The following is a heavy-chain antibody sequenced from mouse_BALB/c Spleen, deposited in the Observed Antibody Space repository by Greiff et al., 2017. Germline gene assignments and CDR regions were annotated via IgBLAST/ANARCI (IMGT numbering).Heavy chain of an antibody. CDR2: INPYNGGT. CDR3: ARLHDYDGYYFDY. J-gene: IGHJ2*01. V-gene: IGHV1-18*01. D-gene: IGHD2-4*01. Sequence: EVKLQESGPELVKPGASMKISCKASGYSFTGYTMNWVKQSHGKNLEWIGLINPYNGGTSYNQKFKGKATLTVDKSSSTAYMELLSLTSEDSAVYYCARLHDYDGYYFDYWGQGTTLTVSS. CDR1: GYSFTGYT.